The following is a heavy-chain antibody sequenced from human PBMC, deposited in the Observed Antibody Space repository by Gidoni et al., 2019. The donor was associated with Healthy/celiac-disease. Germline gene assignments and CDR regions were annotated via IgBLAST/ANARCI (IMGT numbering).Heavy chain of an antibody. V-gene: IGHV3-64D*06. D-gene: IGHD2-15*01. CDR1: GFTFSSYA. J-gene: IGHJ4*02. Sequence: EVQLVESGGGLVQPGGSLRLSCSASGFTFSSYAMHWVRQAPGKGLEYVSAISSNGGSTNYADSVKGRFTIHRDNSKNTLYLQKSSLRAEDTAVYYSVNATTLWGQGTLVTVSS. CDR3: VNATTL. CDR2: ISSNGGST.